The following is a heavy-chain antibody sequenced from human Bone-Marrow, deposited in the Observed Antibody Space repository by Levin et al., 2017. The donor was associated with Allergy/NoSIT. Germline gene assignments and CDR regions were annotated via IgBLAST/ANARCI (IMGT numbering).Heavy chain of an antibody. J-gene: IGHJ1*01. D-gene: IGHD3-10*01. Sequence: PVASVKVSCKASGYTFTIYALHWVRQAPGQGLEWMGWINAGKGNTKYSQKFQDRVTISRDTSASTAYMELSGLRSEDTAVYYCTRSSVWFGEMFQYWGQGTMVTVSS. CDR3: TRSSVWFGEMFQY. CDR1: GYTFTIYA. V-gene: IGHV1-3*01. CDR2: INAGKGNT.